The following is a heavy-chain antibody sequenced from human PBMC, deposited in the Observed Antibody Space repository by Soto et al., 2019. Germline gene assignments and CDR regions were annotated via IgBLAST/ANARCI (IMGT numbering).Heavy chain of an antibody. CDR3: ASDKGQWLVSD. D-gene: IGHD6-19*01. CDR1: GYIFTSHG. V-gene: IGHV1-18*01. CDR2: ISTYNGNT. J-gene: IGHJ1*01. Sequence: QVQLVQSGAEVKKPGASVKVSCKASGYIFTSHGISWVRQAPGQGLEWMGRISTYNGNTKYAQKLQGRVTMTTDTSASIAYMELRSLRSDDTAVYYCASDKGQWLVSDWGQGTLVTVSS.